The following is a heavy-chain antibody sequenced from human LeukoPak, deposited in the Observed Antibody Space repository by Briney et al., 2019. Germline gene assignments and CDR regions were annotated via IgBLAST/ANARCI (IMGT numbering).Heavy chain of an antibody. CDR1: GGTFSSYA. CDR2: IISIFGTA. J-gene: IGHJ4*02. CDR3: ASQTTTRPSAFDY. V-gene: IGHV1-69*05. D-gene: IGHD1-26*01. Sequence: GASVKVSCKASGGTFSSYAISWVRQAPGQGLEWMGGIISIFGTANYAQKFQGRVTITTDESTSTAYMELSSLRSEDTAVYYCASQTTTRPSAFDYWGQGTLVTVSS.